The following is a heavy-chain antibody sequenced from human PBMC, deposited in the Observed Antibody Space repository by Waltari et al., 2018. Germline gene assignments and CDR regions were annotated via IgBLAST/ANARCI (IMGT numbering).Heavy chain of an antibody. CDR1: GGSFSGYS. V-gene: IGHV4-34*01. Sequence: QVQLQQWGAGLLKPSETLSLTCAVYGGSFSGYSWSWIRQPPGKGLEWIGEINHSGSTNYNPSLKSRVTISVDTSKNQFSLKLSSVTAADTAVYYCARGVRRITIFGVVLAWFDPWGQGTLVTVSS. D-gene: IGHD3-3*01. CDR3: ARGVRRITIFGVVLAWFDP. CDR2: INHSGST. J-gene: IGHJ5*02.